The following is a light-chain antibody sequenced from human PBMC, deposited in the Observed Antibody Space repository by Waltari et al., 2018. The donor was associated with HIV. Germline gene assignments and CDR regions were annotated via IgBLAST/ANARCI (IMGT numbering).Light chain of an antibody. Sequence: QSVLTQPPSVSAAPAQKVTISCSGSNSNIGNNFVSWYQQLPGTAPKLLIYDNNKRPSGIPDRFSGSKSGTSATLGITGLQTGDEADYYCGTWDSSLSAGVFGGGTKLTVL. V-gene: IGLV1-51*01. J-gene: IGLJ2*01. CDR1: NSNIGNNF. CDR2: DNN. CDR3: GTWDSSLSAGV.